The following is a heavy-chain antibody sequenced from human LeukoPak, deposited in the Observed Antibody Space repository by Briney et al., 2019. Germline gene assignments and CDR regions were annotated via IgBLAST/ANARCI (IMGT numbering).Heavy chain of an antibody. J-gene: IGHJ4*02. CDR2: IFYTGDT. CDR1: GGFISGYY. Sequence: SETLSLTCTVSGGFISGYYWNWIRQSPGTGLEGMGYIFYTGDTDYNPSLRSRVTISVDTSKNQFSLKLSSVTAADTAVYYCAREGIYSSSSYFDYWGQGTLVTVSS. CDR3: AREGIYSSSSYFDY. D-gene: IGHD6-6*01. V-gene: IGHV4-59*01.